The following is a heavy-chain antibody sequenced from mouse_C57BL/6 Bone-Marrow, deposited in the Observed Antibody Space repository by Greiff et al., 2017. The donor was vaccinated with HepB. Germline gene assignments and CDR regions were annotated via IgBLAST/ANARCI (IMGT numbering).Heavy chain of an antibody. CDR1: GYTFTSYW. CDR2: IYPGNSDT. D-gene: IGHD1-1*01. J-gene: IGHJ2*01. Sequence: EVQGVESGTVLARPGASVKMSCKTSGYTFTSYWMHWVKQRPGQGLEWIGAIYPGNSDTSYNQKFKGKAKLTAVTSASTAYMELSSLTKEDSAVYYRSPPGLITTAYYFDYWGQGTTPPVSS. CDR3: SPPGLITTAYYFDY. V-gene: IGHV1-5*01.